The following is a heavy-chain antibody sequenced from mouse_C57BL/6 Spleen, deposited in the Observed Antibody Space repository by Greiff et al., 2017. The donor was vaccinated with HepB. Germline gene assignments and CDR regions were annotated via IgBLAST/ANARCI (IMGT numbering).Heavy chain of an antibody. Sequence: QVQLQQSGAELARPGASVKLSCKASGYTFTSYGISWVKQRTGQGLEWIGEIYPRSGNTYYNEKFKGKATLTADKSSSTAYMELRSLTSEDSAVYFFARSGTTVVATPLFDYWGQGTTLTVSS. CDR1: GYTFTSYG. D-gene: IGHD1-1*01. J-gene: IGHJ2*01. CDR2: IYPRSGNT. CDR3: ARSGTTVVATPLFDY. V-gene: IGHV1-81*01.